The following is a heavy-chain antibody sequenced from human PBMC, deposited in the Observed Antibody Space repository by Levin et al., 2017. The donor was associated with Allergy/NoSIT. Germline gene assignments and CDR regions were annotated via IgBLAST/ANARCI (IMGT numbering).Heavy chain of an antibody. CDR3: ARGWFDA. Sequence: AGGSLRLSCAASGFTFSSHEFNWVRQAPGKGLEWLSYISSGGNTIYYADSVKGRFTISRDNAKNSVFLQMNSLRADDTAIYYCARGWFDAWGQGTLVTVSS. CDR1: GFTFSSHE. CDR2: ISSGGNTI. J-gene: IGHJ5*02. V-gene: IGHV3-48*03.